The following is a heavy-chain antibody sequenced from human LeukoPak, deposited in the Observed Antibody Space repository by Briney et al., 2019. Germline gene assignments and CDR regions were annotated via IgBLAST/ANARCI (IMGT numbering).Heavy chain of an antibody. Sequence: ASVKVSCKASGYTFTDFGISWVRQAPGQGLEWMGWMNPQSGDTDYAQKFQGRVTMTRSPSITTAYMELTSLTYEDTAVYYCARVPRRGDQFDPWGQGTLVTVSS. CDR1: GYTFTDFG. CDR2: MNPQSGDT. D-gene: IGHD3-10*01. CDR3: ARVPRRGDQFDP. V-gene: IGHV1-8*02. J-gene: IGHJ5*02.